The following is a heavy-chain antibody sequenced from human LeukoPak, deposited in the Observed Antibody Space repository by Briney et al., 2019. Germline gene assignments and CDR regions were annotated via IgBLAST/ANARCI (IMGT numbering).Heavy chain of an antibody. D-gene: IGHD2-2*01. CDR3: AKGRNRLGYCSSTRCYQNYLGNNWFDP. CDR2: ISGSGGST. CDR1: GFTFSSYA. J-gene: IGHJ5*02. Sequence: GGSLRLSCAASGFTFSSYAMSWVRQAPGKGLEWVSAISGSGGSTYYADSVKGRFTISRDNSKNTLYLQMNSLRAEDTAVYYCAKGRNRLGYCSSTRCYQNYLGNNWFDPWGQGTLVTVSS. V-gene: IGHV3-23*01.